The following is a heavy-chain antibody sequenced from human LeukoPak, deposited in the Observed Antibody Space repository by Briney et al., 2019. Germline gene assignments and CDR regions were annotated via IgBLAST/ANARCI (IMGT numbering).Heavy chain of an antibody. J-gene: IGHJ5*02. CDR3: ARGVDIVVVPAAIHP. CDR2: INPSGGST. V-gene: IGHV1-46*03. Sequence: ASVKVSCKASGYTFTSYYMHWVRQAPGQGLEWMGIINPSGGSTSYAQKFQGRVTMTRDTSTSTVYMELSSLRSDDTAVYYCARGVDIVVVPAAIHPWCQGTLVTVSS. D-gene: IGHD2-2*03. CDR1: GYTFTSYY.